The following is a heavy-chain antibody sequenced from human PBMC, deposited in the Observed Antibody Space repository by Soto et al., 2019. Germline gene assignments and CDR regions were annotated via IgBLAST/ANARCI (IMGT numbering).Heavy chain of an antibody. J-gene: IGHJ6*02. CDR1: GFPFSSYS. CDR3: ARDQASVYYYGAGDYNGMDV. D-gene: IGHD3-10*01. V-gene: IGHV3-48*02. Sequence: EVQVVESGGGLVQPGGSLSLSCAASGFPFSSYSMNWVRQAPGKGLGWVSKFSRRSSTIHYADSVKGRFTITRDNAENSLYLQMNSLRDEDTAVYYCARDQASVYYYGAGDYNGMDVWGQGTTVTVSS. CDR2: FSRRSSTI.